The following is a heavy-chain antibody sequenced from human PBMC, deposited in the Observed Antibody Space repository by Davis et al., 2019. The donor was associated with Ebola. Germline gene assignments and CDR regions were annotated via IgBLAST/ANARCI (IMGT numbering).Heavy chain of an antibody. J-gene: IGHJ3*02. V-gene: IGHV1-18*01. CDR1: DYTFTSYG. CDR2: ISAYNGNT. CDR3: ARERTTDESGAFDI. Sequence: ASVKVSCKASDYTFTSYGISWVRQAPGQGLEWMGWISAYNGNTNYAQKLQGRVTMTTDTSTSTAYMELRSLRSDDTAVYYCARERTTDESGAFDIWGQGIMVTVSS. D-gene: IGHD1-1*01.